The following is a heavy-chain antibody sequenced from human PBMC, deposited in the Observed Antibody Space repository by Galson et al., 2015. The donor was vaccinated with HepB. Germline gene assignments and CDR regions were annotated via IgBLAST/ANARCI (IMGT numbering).Heavy chain of an antibody. CDR3: ARLANGSVEWALSFDL. CDR2: IYHTGNT. V-gene: IGHV4-39*01. D-gene: IGHD3-3*01. J-gene: IGHJ4*02. CDR1: GGSITSGNYY. Sequence: LSLTCTVSGGSITSGNYYWGWIRQPPGKGLEWIASIYHTGNTYYNASVKSRVTISVDTSKNQFSLRLNSVTAADTAVYYCARLANGSVEWALSFDLWGQGTLVTVSS.